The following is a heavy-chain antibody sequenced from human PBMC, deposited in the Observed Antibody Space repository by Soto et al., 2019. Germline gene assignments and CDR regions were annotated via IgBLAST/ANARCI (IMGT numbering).Heavy chain of an antibody. CDR1: GFTFSSYG. J-gene: IGHJ1*01. D-gene: IGHD4-17*01. V-gene: IGHV3-33*01. CDR2: IWYDGSNK. Sequence: GGSLRLSCAASGFTFSSYGMHWVRQAPGKGLEWVAVIWYDGSNKYYADSVKGRFTISRDNSKNTLYLQMNSLRAEDTAVYYCARRADYGDYSYFQHWGQGTLVTAPQ. CDR3: ARRADYGDYSYFQH.